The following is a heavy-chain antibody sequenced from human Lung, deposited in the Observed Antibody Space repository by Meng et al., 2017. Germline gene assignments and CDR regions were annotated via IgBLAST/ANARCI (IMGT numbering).Heavy chain of an antibody. V-gene: IGHV4-4*02. Sequence: QVPLQESGPRLVKPSETLALTCAVSGGSISSGNWWSWVRQPPGKGLEWIGEISHSGNTNYSPSFRGRVTMSVGRSRDQFSLELNSVTAADTAVYFCARNGAYCLHSWGQGSLVTVSS. CDR3: ARNGAYCLHS. CDR2: ISHSGNT. D-gene: IGHD4-17*01. CDR1: GGSISSGNW. J-gene: IGHJ4*02.